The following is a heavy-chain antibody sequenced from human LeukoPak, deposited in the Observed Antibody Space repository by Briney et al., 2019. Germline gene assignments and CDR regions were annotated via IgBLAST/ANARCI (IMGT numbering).Heavy chain of an antibody. V-gene: IGHV3-74*01. Sequence: GGSLRLSCAASGFTFSSYLMHWVRQAPGKGLVWVSRINEHGSTTNYADSVKDRFTISRDNAKNTLYLQMNSLRAEDTAVYYCARDVGGSGSHWGQGTLVTVSS. J-gene: IGHJ4*02. D-gene: IGHD3-10*01. CDR1: GFTFSSYL. CDR2: INEHGSTT. CDR3: ARDVGGSGSH.